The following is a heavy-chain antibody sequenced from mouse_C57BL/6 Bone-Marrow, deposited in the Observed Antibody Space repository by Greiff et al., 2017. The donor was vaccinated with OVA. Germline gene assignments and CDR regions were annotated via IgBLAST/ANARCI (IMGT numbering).Heavy chain of an antibody. CDR3: AREGGFLYAMDY. V-gene: IGHV1-81*01. J-gene: IGHJ4*01. Sequence: QVQLQQSGAELARPGASVKLSCKASGYTFTSYGISWVKQRTGQGLEWIGEIYPRSGDTFYNEKFKGKATLTADKSSSTAYMELRSLTSEDSAVYFGAREGGFLYAMDYWGQGTSVTVSS. CDR1: GYTFTSYG. CDR2: IYPRSGDT.